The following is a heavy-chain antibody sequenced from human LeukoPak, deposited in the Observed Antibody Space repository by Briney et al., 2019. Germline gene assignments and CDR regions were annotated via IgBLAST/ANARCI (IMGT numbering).Heavy chain of an antibody. V-gene: IGHV3-30*18. CDR2: ISYDGSNK. D-gene: IGHD3-9*01. CDR3: AKDPGYFDWLLFPY. Sequence: GGSLRLSCAASGFTFSSYGMHWVRQAPGKGLEWVAVISYDGSNKYYADSVKGRFTISRDNSKNTLYLQMNSLRAEDTAVYYCAKDPGYFDWLLFPYWGQGTLVTVSS. J-gene: IGHJ4*02. CDR1: GFTFSSYG.